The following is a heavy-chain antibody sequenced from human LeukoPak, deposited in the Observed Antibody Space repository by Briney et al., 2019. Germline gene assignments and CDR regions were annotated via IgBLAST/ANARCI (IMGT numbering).Heavy chain of an antibody. V-gene: IGHV4-59*01. CDR1: GGSISSYY. CDR2: ISYSGST. Sequence: NPSETLSLTCTVSGGSISSYYWSWIRQPPGKGLEWIGYISYSGSTNYNPSFKSRVTISVDTSKNQLSLKLNSVTAADTAVYYCARYIWGSYPTFEDYWGQGSLVTVSS. D-gene: IGHD3-16*02. CDR3: ARYIWGSYPTFEDY. J-gene: IGHJ4*02.